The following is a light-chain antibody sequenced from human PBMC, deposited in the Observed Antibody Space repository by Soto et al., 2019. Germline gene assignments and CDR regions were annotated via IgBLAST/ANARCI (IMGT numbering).Light chain of an antibody. CDR2: ATS. Sequence: EMVMTQSPATLSLSPGERAILSYRASQSVNSNLAWYQKKPGQPPRLLIFATSARATDIPARFSGSGSGTEYTLTINTLQSEDFAVYYCQQYHNWPPAFGQGTKVEI. CDR3: QQYHNWPPA. V-gene: IGKV3-15*01. CDR1: QSVNSN. J-gene: IGKJ1*01.